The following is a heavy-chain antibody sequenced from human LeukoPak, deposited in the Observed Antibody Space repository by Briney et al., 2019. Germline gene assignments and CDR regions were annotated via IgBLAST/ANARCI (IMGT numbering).Heavy chain of an antibody. CDR2: INHSGST. Sequence: SETLSLTCAVYGGSFSGYYWSWIRQPPGKGLEWIGEINHSGSTNYNPSLKSRVTISVDTSKNQFSLKLSSVTAADTAVYYCACLTTADAFDIRGQGTMVPVSS. V-gene: IGHV4-34*01. J-gene: IGHJ3*02. CDR1: GGSFSGYY. D-gene: IGHD3-22*01. CDR3: ACLTTADAFDI.